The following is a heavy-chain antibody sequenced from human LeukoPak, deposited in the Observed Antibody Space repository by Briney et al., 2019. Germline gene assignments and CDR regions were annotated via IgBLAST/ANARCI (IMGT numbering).Heavy chain of an antibody. J-gene: IGHJ6*02. CDR3: ARDQVPDYYDSSGYLAGYGMDV. D-gene: IGHD3-22*01. CDR2: IYSGGST. Sequence: GGSLRLSCAASGFTVSSNYMSWVRQAPGKGLEWVSVIYSGGSTYYADSVKGRFTISRDNSKNTLYLQMNSLRAEDTAVYYCARDQVPDYYDSSGYLAGYGMDVWGQGTTVTVSS. V-gene: IGHV3-53*01. CDR1: GFTVSSNY.